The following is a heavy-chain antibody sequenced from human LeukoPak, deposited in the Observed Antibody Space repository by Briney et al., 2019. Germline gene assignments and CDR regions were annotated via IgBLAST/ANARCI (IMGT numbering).Heavy chain of an antibody. CDR2: ISGSGTNT. D-gene: IGHD3-10*01. CDR1: GFTFSSYA. Sequence: PGGSLRLSCAASGFTFSSYAMSWVRQAPGKVLEWVSVISGSGTNTYYADSVKGRFTISRDNSKNTLFLQMNSLRAEDTAVYYCAKRYYGSGNYDPLLGYWGQGALVTVSS. J-gene: IGHJ4*02. CDR3: AKRYYGSGNYDPLLGY. V-gene: IGHV3-23*01.